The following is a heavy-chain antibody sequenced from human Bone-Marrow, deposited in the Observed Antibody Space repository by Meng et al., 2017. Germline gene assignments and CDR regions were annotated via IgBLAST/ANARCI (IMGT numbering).Heavy chain of an antibody. D-gene: IGHD6-6*01. V-gene: IGHV4-38-2*01. Sequence: SETLSLTCAVSGYSISSGYYWGWIRQPPGKGLEWIGSIYHSGSTYYNPSLKSRVTISVDTSKNQFSLKLSSVTAADTAVYYCARPQGAARPIWFEPWGQGTLVTVSS. CDR3: ARPQGAARPIWFEP. CDR1: GYSISSGYY. CDR2: IYHSGST. J-gene: IGHJ5*02.